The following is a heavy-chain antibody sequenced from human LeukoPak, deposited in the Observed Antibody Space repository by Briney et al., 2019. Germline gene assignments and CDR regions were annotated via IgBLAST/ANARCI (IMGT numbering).Heavy chain of an antibody. CDR3: ARDDAITMIVVGAFDI. Sequence: SETLSLTCTVSGGSISSYYWGWIRQPPGKGLEWIGSIYHSGSTYYNPSLKSRVTISVDTSKNHFSLKLSSVTAADTAVYYCARDDAITMIVVGAFDIWGQGTMVTVSS. D-gene: IGHD3-22*01. V-gene: IGHV4-38-2*02. CDR1: GGSISSYY. CDR2: IYHSGST. J-gene: IGHJ3*02.